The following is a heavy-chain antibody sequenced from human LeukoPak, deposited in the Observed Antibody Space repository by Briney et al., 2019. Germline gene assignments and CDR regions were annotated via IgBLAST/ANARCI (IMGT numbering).Heavy chain of an antibody. V-gene: IGHV3-7*01. J-gene: IGHJ3*01. CDR2: RRQDGSEK. CDR3: ARAGYYGDDAFDL. D-gene: IGHD2/OR15-2a*01. CDR1: GFTSGSYW. Sequence: GGFLRLSCAGAGFTSGSYWMRWVRQAPGGGLEWLANRRQDGSEKYYVDSVKGRLTISRDNAKNSLYLQMNGLRAEDTGIYYCARAGYYGDDAFDLWGQGSMVTVSS.